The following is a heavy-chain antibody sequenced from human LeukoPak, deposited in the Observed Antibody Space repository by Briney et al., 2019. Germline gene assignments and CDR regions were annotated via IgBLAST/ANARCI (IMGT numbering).Heavy chain of an antibody. V-gene: IGHV4-39*02. CDR2: IYYSGST. CDR1: GGSIRSGSHY. CDR3: AKRDDRGGNLVDL. Sequence: SQTPSLTCTVSGGSIRSGSHYWAWIRQPPGKGLEWIGSIYYSGSTYYNPSLENRVTISIDTSKNHFSLKLSSLSAADTSVYYCAKRDDRGGNLVDLWGQGTLVTVS. J-gene: IGHJ4*02. D-gene: IGHD5-24*01.